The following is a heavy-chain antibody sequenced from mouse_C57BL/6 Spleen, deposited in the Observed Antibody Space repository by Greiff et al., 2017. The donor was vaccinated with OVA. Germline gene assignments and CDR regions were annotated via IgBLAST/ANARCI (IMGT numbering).Heavy chain of an antibody. CDR2: INYDGSST. J-gene: IGHJ1*03. V-gene: IGHV5-16*01. CDR3: ARDHYGSPWYFDV. D-gene: IGHD1-1*01. Sequence: EVKVVESEGGLVQPGSSMKLSCTASGFTFSDYYMAWVRQVPEKGLEWVANINYDGSSTYYLDSLKSRFIISRDNAKNILYLQMSSLKSEDTATYYCARDHYGSPWYFDVWGTGTTVTVSS. CDR1: GFTFSDYY.